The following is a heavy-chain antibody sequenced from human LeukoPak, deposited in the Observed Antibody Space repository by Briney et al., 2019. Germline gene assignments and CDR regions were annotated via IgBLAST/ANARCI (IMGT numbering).Heavy chain of an antibody. J-gene: IGHJ4*02. V-gene: IGHV3-43D*03. CDR2: IYWEGGRT. Sequence: GSLKLSCSGLGIPLECSALNWVRPVSGKGLELVPSIYWEGGRTYYADSVKGRFTISRDNSKNTLYLQMNSLRAEDTAVYYCARDADERGYSYGDRFDYWGQGTLVTVSS. CDR1: IPLECSA. CDR3: ARDADERGYSYGDRFDY. D-gene: IGHD5-18*01.